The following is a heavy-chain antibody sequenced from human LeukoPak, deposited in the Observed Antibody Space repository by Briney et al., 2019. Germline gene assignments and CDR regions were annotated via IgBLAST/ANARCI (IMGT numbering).Heavy chain of an antibody. CDR3: AKAAADWYFDV. CDR2: INWNSGTK. J-gene: IGHJ2*01. D-gene: IGHD6-25*01. CDR1: GLNFNDYA. Sequence: GRSLRLSCVASGLNFNDYAMHWVRQVPGKGLEWVSGINWNSGTKDYADSVKGRFIISRDYAQRSLFLQMNSLATEDTAFYYCAKAAADWYFDVWGRGTLVTVSS. V-gene: IGHV3-9*01.